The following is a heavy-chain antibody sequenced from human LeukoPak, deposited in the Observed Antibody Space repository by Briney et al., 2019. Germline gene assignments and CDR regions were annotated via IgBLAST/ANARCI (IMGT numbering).Heavy chain of an antibody. J-gene: IGHJ4*02. D-gene: IGHD3-22*01. CDR2: ISWDGGST. V-gene: IGHV3-43D*03. Sequence: PGGSLRLSCAASGFTFDDYAMHWVRQAPGKGLEWVSLISWDGGSTYYADSVKGRFTISRDNSKNSLYLQMNSLRAEDTALYYCAKVRTYYYDSSGYSGLGDWGQGTLVTVSS. CDR1: GFTFDDYA. CDR3: AKVRTYYYDSSGYSGLGD.